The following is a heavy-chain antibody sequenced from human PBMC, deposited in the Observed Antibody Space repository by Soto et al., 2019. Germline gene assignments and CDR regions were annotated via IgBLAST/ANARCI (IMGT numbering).Heavy chain of an antibody. CDR3: ERDGDDYNLDY. CDR2: IWYDGSNR. CDR1: GFTFSSYG. D-gene: IGHD4-4*01. J-gene: IGHJ4*02. Sequence: PGGSLRLSCAASGFTFSSYGMHWVRQAPGKGLEWVAVIWYDGSNRYYADSVKGRFTISRDNSKNTLYLQMNSLRAEDTAVYYCERDGDDYNLDYWGQGTLVTVSS. V-gene: IGHV3-33*01.